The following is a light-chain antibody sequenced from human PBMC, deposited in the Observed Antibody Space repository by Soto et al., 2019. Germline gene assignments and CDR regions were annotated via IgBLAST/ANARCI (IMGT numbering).Light chain of an antibody. V-gene: IGKV3-20*01. CDR1: QSISHKY. Sequence: IVLTQSPGTLSLSPGERATLSCRASQSISHKYLAWYQKEPGQAPRLLVHGVSIRATGIPDRFSGSGSGTDVTLTISRLEPEDFAVYYCQLYSGSPWTFGQGTKVEIK. J-gene: IGKJ1*01. CDR3: QLYSGSPWT. CDR2: GVS.